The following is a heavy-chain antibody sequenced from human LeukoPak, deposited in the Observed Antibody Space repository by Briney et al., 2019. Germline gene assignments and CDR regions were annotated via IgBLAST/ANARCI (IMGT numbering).Heavy chain of an antibody. CDR2: ISYNGGST. CDR3: ASAQPGIAAAGSNYYYYGMDV. V-gene: IGHV3-64D*09. Sequence: GGSLRLSCSASEFTFSTYAMHWVRQAPGKGLECVSGISYNGGSTYYADSVKGRFTISRDNSKNTLYLQMSSLRAEDTAVYYCASAQPGIAAAGSNYYYYGMDVWGQGTTVTVSS. CDR1: EFTFSTYA. J-gene: IGHJ6*02. D-gene: IGHD6-13*01.